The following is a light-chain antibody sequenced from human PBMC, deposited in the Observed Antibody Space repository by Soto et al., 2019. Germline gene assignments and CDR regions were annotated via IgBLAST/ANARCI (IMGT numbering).Light chain of an antibody. V-gene: IGKV2-28*01. CDR3: MQDLQTPST. Sequence: DIVMTQSPLSLPVTPGEPASISCRSSQSLLHSNGYNYLDWYLQKPGQSPQLLIYLGSNRASGVPDRFSGSGSGTDFTLKISRVEDEDVGVYYCMQDLQTPSTLGQGTKVDIK. J-gene: IGKJ1*01. CDR2: LGS. CDR1: QSLLHSNGYNY.